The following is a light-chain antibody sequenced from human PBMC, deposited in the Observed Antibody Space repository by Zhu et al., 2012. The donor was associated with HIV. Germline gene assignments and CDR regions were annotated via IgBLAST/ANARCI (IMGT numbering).Light chain of an antibody. CDR1: QGIGNF. J-gene: IGKJ4*01. Sequence: DIQMTQSPSSLSASVGDRVTITCRASQGIGNFLAWYQQMPGKVPKLLISAASTLQSGVPPRFSGSGSGTDFTLTISSLQPEDFATYYCQQVNTHPVTFGGGTKVDIK. CDR3: QQVNTHPVT. CDR2: AAS. V-gene: IGKV1-27*01.